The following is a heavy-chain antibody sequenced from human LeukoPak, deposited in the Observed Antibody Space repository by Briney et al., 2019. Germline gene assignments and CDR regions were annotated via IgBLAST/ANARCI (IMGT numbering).Heavy chain of an antibody. Sequence: GRSLRLSCAASGFTFSRYAMHWVRQAPGKGLEWVAVVSYDGSNEYYADSVKGRFTISRDSSENTLYLQMNSLRVEDAAVYYCARVGYYSSGPFSYFDYWGQGTLVTVSS. V-gene: IGHV3-30-3*01. CDR2: VSYDGSNE. J-gene: IGHJ4*02. D-gene: IGHD3-10*01. CDR3: ARVGYYSSGPFSYFDY. CDR1: GFTFSRYA.